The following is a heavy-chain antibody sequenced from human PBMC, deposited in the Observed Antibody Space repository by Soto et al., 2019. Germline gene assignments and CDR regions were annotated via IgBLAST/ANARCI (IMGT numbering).Heavy chain of an antibody. CDR3: ARLPRDCNKTSCYYADH. V-gene: IGHV5-51*01. J-gene: IGHJ4*02. D-gene: IGHD3-3*01. CDR1: GYDFNTNW. CDR2: MYPGDSDT. Sequence: GESLKISCRGSGYDFNTNWFGWVRQLPGRGLEWVGIMYPGDSDTRYNPSLQGHVTLSVDVTVSTAFLQWRSLGTSDTGMYFCARLPRDCNKTSCYYADHWGQGTQVTVS.